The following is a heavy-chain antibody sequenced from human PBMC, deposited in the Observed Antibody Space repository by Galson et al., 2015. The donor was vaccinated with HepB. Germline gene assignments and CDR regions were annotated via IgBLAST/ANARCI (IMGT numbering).Heavy chain of an antibody. CDR1: GFTFSNAW. Sequence: SLRLSCAASGFTFSNAWMIWVRQAPGKGLEWVGRIKSKTDGGTTDYAAPVKGRFTISRDDSKNTLNLQMNSLKTEDTGVYYCTTHFGYSSSWIVNYQNYGMDVWGQGTTVTVSS. CDR3: TTHFGYSSSWIVNYQNYGMDV. V-gene: IGHV3-15*01. D-gene: IGHD6-13*01. J-gene: IGHJ6*02. CDR2: IKSKTDGGTT.